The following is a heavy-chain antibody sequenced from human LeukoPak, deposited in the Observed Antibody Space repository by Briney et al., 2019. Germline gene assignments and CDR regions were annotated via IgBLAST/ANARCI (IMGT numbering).Heavy chain of an antibody. CDR2: NYHSGRT. V-gene: IGHV4-39*07. CDR1: GGSISSSSYY. D-gene: IGHD5-24*01. Sequence: SETLSLTCTVSGGSISSSSYYWGWIRQPPGKGLEWIGNNYHSGRTYYNPSLKRGVTISVDTSRNEFSLKLSSVTAADTAVYYCARRERWLQFGQNNAFDIWGQGTMVTVSS. J-gene: IGHJ3*02. CDR3: ARRERWLQFGQNNAFDI.